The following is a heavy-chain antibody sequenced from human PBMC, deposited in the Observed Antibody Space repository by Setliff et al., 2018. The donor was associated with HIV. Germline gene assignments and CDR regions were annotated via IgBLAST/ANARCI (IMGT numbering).Heavy chain of an antibody. D-gene: IGHD6-19*01. CDR3: ARSRSGWSSPFDY. J-gene: IGHJ4*02. CDR2: INTGNGNT. V-gene: IGHV1-3*04. Sequence: GASVKVSCKASGYTFTSYAMHWVRQAPGQRLEWMGWINTGNGNTKYSQKFQGRVTITRDTSASTAYMELSSLRSEDTAVYYCARSRSGWSSPFDYRGQGTLVTVSS. CDR1: GYTFTSYA.